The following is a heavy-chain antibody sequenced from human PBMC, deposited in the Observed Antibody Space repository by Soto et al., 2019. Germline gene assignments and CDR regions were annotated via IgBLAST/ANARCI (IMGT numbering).Heavy chain of an antibody. D-gene: IGHD3-22*01. CDR2: IKSKSDGGTT. Sequence: GGSLRLSCAASGSTFSNAWMNWVRQAPGKGLEWVGRIKSKSDGGTTDYAAPVKGRFTISRDDSKNTLYLQMNSLKTEDTAVYYCTTGYYDSSGYSYYFDYWGQGTLVTVSS. J-gene: IGHJ4*02. CDR3: TTGYYDSSGYSYYFDY. V-gene: IGHV3-15*07. CDR1: GSTFSNAW.